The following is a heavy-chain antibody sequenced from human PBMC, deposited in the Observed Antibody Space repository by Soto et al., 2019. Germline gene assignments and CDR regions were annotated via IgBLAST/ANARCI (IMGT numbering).Heavy chain of an antibody. V-gene: IGHV3-23*01. CDR2: ISARGGSR. CDR3: ARRYYYDGSGPYGMDV. J-gene: IGHJ6*02. D-gene: IGHD3-22*01. Sequence: EVQLLESGGGVVQPGGSLRLSCTVSAFTFNSDGMSWVRQAPGKGLEWVSAISARGGSRYYADSGKGRFTISRDNSKNTLFMRMNSLSAEDTAVYYCARRYYYDGSGPYGMDVWGQGTTVTVSS. CDR1: AFTFNSDG.